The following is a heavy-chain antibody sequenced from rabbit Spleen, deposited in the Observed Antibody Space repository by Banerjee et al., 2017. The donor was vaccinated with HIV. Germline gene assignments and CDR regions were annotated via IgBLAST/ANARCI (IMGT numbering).Heavy chain of an antibody. Sequence: QSLEESGGDLVKPGASLTLTCTASGFSFSSSYYMCWVRQAPGKGLEWIASIGVSTGTTYYATWAKGRFTISKTSSTTVTLQMTSLTAADTATYFCARRNPNSGYSFDLWGQGTLVTVS. CDR3: ARRNPNSGYSFDL. D-gene: IGHD1-1*01. CDR2: IGVSTGTT. V-gene: IGHV1S40*01. CDR1: GFSFSSSYY. J-gene: IGHJ4*01.